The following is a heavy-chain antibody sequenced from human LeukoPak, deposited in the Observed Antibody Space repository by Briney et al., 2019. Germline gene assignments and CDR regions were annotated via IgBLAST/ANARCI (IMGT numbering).Heavy chain of an antibody. V-gene: IGHV3-21*01. Sequence: GGSLRLSGAASGFTFSSYSMNWVRQAPGKGLEWVSSISSSSSYIYYADSVKGRFTISRDNAKNSLYLQMNSLRAEDTAVYYCARGSSGWWDVWGQGTTVTVSS. CDR1: GFTFSSYS. CDR2: ISSSSSYI. J-gene: IGHJ6*02. CDR3: ARGSSGWWDV. D-gene: IGHD6-19*01.